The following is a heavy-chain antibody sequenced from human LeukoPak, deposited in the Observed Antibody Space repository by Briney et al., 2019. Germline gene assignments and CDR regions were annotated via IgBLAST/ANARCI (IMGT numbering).Heavy chain of an antibody. CDR2: IYTSGST. CDR1: GGSISSYY. D-gene: IGHD6-13*01. J-gene: IGHJ4*02. CDR3: ARLAGIAAAGTFDY. Sequence: SETQSLTCTVSGGSISSYYWSWIRQPAGKGLEWIGRIYTSGSTNYNPSLKSRVTMSVDTSKNQFSLKLSSVTAADTAVYYCARLAGIAAAGTFDYWGQGTLVTVSS. V-gene: IGHV4-4*07.